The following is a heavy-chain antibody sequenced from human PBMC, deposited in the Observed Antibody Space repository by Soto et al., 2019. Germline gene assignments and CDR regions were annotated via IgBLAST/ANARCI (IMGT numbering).Heavy chain of an antibody. J-gene: IGHJ6*02. Sequence: PGGSLRLSCAVSGFTFTSYAMTWVRQAPGKGLEWVSAISGSGGSEFYADSVKGRFTISRDNSKNTLYLQMKSLRAEDTALYYCAKGDTAMITDYYAMDVWGHGTTVTVSS. CDR2: ISGSGGSE. CDR1: GFTFTSYA. D-gene: IGHD5-18*01. V-gene: IGHV3-23*01. CDR3: AKGDTAMITDYYAMDV.